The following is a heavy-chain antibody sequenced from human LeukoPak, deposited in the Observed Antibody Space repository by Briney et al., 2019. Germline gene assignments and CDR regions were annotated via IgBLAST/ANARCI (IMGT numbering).Heavy chain of an antibody. V-gene: IGHV3-48*03. Sequence: GGSLRLSCAASGFTFSSYEMNWVRQAPGKGLEWVSFISSGGSSMYYVDSVKGRFTISRDNAKNSLYLHMNSLRAEDTAVYYCARWYCSGPSCRSYYFGMDVWGQGTTVTVSS. CDR2: ISSGGSSM. D-gene: IGHD2-2*01. CDR1: GFTFSSYE. J-gene: IGHJ6*02. CDR3: ARWYCSGPSCRSYYFGMDV.